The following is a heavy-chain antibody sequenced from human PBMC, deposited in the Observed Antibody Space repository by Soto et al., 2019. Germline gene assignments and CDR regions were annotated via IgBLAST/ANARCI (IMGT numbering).Heavy chain of an antibody. Sequence: QVQLQQWGAGLLKPSETLSLTCAVSGGSFNYYYWTWIRQSPGKGLEWIGEINHSGSTNNNPSLKARVTMSIDTSKNQFTLTLTSVTAADTAVYYCARGGGSGWYCDYWGQGALVTASS. CDR2: INHSGST. J-gene: IGHJ4*02. V-gene: IGHV4-34*01. CDR3: ARGGGSGWYCDY. CDR1: GGSFNYYY. D-gene: IGHD6-19*01.